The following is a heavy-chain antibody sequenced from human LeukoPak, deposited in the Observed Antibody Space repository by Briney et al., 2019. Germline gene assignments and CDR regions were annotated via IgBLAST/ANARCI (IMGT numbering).Heavy chain of an antibody. CDR2: ITGSGATT. Sequence: GGSLRLSCAASGFTFNTYAMSWVRQAPGKGLEWVSAITGSGATTYYADSVKGRFTISRDNSKNTLYLQMNSLRAEDTAVYYCARSTSGFYRFAYWGQGTLVTVSS. CDR3: ARSTSGFYRFAY. CDR1: GFTFNTYA. J-gene: IGHJ4*02. V-gene: IGHV3-23*01. D-gene: IGHD3-3*01.